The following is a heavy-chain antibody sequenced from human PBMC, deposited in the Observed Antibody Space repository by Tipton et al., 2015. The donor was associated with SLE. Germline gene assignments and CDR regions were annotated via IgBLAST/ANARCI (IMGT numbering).Heavy chain of an antibody. CDR2: IYYSGST. CDR3: ARRLQWLPGKAFDI. D-gene: IGHD6-19*01. Sequence: TLSLTCTVSGGSISSSSYYWGWIRQPPGKGLEWIGSIYYSGSTYYNPSLKSRVTISVDTSKNQFSLKLSSVTAADTAVYYCARRLQWLPGKAFDIWGQGTMVTVSS. J-gene: IGHJ3*02. V-gene: IGHV4-39*01. CDR1: GGSISSSSYY.